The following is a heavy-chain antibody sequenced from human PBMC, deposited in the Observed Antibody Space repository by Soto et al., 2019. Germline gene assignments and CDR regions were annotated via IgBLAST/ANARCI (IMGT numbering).Heavy chain of an antibody. V-gene: IGHV1-69*13. CDR2: IIPIFGTA. D-gene: IGHD1-26*01. CDR1: GGTFSSYA. CDR3: ARRGSYSDDAFDI. Sequence: SVKVSGKASGGTFSSYAISWVRQAPGQGLEWMGGIIPIFGTANYAQKFQGRVTITADESTSTAYMELSSLRSEDTAVYYCARRGSYSDDAFDIWGQGTMVTVSS. J-gene: IGHJ3*02.